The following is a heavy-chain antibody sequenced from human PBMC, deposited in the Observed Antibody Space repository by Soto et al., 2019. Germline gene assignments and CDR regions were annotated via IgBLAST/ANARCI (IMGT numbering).Heavy chain of an antibody. CDR2: ISGSGGST. Sequence: GGSVRLSCAASGFTFSSYAMSWVRQAPGKGLEWVSAISGSGGSTYYADSVKGRFTISRDNSKNTLYLQMNSLRAEDTAVYYCAKGSVDIVATADYYYYGMDVWGQGTAVTVSS. CDR3: AKGSVDIVATADYYYYGMDV. J-gene: IGHJ6*02. V-gene: IGHV3-23*01. D-gene: IGHD5-12*01. CDR1: GFTFSSYA.